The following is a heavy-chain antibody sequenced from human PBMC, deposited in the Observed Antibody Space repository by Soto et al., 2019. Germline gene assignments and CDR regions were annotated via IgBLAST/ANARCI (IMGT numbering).Heavy chain of an antibody. Sequence: GGYLRVCCTASGLPHSSFALMWGRQAPGKGLECVAGIYGSGRGIEYADSVKGRFTISRDNSKNTVYLQMTDLRDDDTAVYYCAKDAVYNDGLWLMDHWGQGT. V-gene: IGHV3-23*05. CDR3: AKDAVYNDGLWLMDH. CDR1: GLPHSSFA. J-gene: IGHJ4*02. D-gene: IGHD2-21*01. CDR2: IYGSGRGI.